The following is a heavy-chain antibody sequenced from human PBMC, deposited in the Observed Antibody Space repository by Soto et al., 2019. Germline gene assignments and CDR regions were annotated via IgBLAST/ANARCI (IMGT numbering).Heavy chain of an antibody. J-gene: IGHJ4*02. CDR1: GFTFSGSA. V-gene: IGHV3-73*01. CDR3: TRRSAVADY. Sequence: EVQLVESGGGLVQPGGSLKLSCAASGFTFSGSAMHWVRQASGKGLEWVGRIRSKANSYATAYAASVKGRFTISRDDSKNTAYLQMNSLKTEDTAVYYCTRRSAVADYWCQGTLVTVSS. CDR2: IRSKANSYAT. D-gene: IGHD2-15*01.